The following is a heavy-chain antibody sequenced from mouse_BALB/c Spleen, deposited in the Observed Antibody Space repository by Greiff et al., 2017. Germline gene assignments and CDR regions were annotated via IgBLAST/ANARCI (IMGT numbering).Heavy chain of an antibody. CDR1: GYTFTDYY. D-gene: IGHD4-1*01. J-gene: IGHJ2*01. V-gene: IGHV1-19*01. CDR3: ARPKLGFDY. CDR2: VNPYNGGT. Sequence: EVQLQQSGPELVKPGASVKMSCKASGYTFTDYYMDWVKQSHGESFEWIGRVNPYNGGTSYNQKFKGKATLTVDKSSSTAYMELNSLTSEDSAVYYCARPKLGFDYWGQGTTLTGSS.